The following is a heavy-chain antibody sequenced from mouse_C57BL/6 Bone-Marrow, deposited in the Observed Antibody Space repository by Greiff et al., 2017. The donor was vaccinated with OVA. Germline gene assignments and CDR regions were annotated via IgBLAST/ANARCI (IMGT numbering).Heavy chain of an antibody. CDR3: AHYGSRLYLHY. Sequence: VQLQQPGAELVRPGTSVKLSCKASGYTFTNYWMHWVKQRPGQGLEWIGVIAPSDSYINYNQKFKGRATLTVDTSSSTAYMHLSSLTSEDSAVYLCAHYGSRLYLHYWGQGTSLTVSS. J-gene: IGHJ2*02. CDR1: GYTFTNYW. CDR2: IAPSDSYI. D-gene: IGHD1-1*01. V-gene: IGHV1-59*01.